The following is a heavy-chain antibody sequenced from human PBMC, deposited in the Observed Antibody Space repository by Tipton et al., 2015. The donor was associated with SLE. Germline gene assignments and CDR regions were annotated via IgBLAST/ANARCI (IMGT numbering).Heavy chain of an antibody. CDR1: GFTFSSYS. CDR3: ARGGYFYGSGSPGSFDI. D-gene: IGHD3-10*01. J-gene: IGHJ3*02. CDR2: ISSSSSYI. V-gene: IGHV3-21*03. Sequence: SLRLSCAASGFTFSSYSMNWVRQAPGKGLEWVSSISSSSSYIYYADSVKGRFTISRDNAKNSLYLQMNSLGAEDTAVFYCARGGYFYGSGSPGSFDIWGQGTMVTVSS.